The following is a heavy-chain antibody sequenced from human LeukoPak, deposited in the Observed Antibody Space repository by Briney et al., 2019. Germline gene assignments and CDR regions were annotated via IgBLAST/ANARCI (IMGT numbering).Heavy chain of an antibody. CDR2: ISAYNGNT. CDR3: AREVTTVPYYYYYGMDV. J-gene: IGHJ6*02. D-gene: IGHD4-17*01. CDR1: GYTFTSYG. Sequence: ASVKVSCKASGYTFTSYGISWVRQAPGQGLEWMGWISAYNGNTNYAQKLQGRVTMPTDTSTSTAYMELRSLRSDDTAVYYCAREVTTVPYYYYYGMDVWGQGTTVTVSS. V-gene: IGHV1-18*01.